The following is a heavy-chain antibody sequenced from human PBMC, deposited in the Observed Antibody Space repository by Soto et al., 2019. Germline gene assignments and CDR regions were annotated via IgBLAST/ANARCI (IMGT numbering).Heavy chain of an antibody. CDR1: GGSISSSSYY. V-gene: IGHV4-39*01. CDR3: ARRSGSGWKY. Sequence: LSLTCTVSGGSISSSSYYWGWIRQPPGKGLEWIGSIYYSGSTYYNPSLKSRVTISVDTSKNQFSLKLSSVTAADTAVYYCARRSGSGWKYWGQGTLVTVSS. D-gene: IGHD6-19*01. CDR2: IYYSGST. J-gene: IGHJ4*02.